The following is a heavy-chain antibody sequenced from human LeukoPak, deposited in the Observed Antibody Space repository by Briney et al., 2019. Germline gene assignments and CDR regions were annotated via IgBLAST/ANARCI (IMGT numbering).Heavy chain of an antibody. J-gene: IGHJ4*02. CDR3: VGWGISGITNH. D-gene: IGHD1-7*01. V-gene: IGHV3-7*01. Sequence: GGSLRLSCAASELTSSTSWMSWVRQAPGKGLEWVAQTKQDGSEEYYVDSVKGRFTTSRDKNSLFLQMNSVRAEDTAVYYCVGWGISGITNHWGQGTLVTVSS. CDR1: ELTSSTSW. CDR2: TKQDGSEE.